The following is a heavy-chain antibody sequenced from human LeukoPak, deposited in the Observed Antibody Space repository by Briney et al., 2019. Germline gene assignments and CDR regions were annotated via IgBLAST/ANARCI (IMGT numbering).Heavy chain of an antibody. CDR3: ARGRMGAKGDFDY. D-gene: IGHD1-26*01. CDR1: GYTFTSYD. CDR2: MNPNSGNT. V-gene: IGHV1-8*03. Sequence: AAVKVSCKASGYTFTSYDINWVRQATGQGLEWMGWMNPNSGNTGYAQKFQGRVTITRNTSIRTAYMELSSLRSEDTAVYYCARGRMGAKGDFDYWGQGTLVTVSS. J-gene: IGHJ4*02.